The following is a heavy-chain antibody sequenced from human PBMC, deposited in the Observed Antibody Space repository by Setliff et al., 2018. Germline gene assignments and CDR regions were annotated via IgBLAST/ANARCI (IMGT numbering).Heavy chain of an antibody. CDR2: IYDTGST. CDR3: AVDHVTNIAESGYGYTRIDP. Sequence: PSETLSLTCTVSGASINNSLNYWAWIRQPPGQGLEWIGLIYDTGSTYYNPSLKSRVTISLDTSRNQFSLNLTSVTAADTAVYYCAVDHVTNIAESGYGYTRIDPWGQGIPVTVSS. J-gene: IGHJ5*02. CDR1: GASINNSLNY. V-gene: IGHV4-39*07. D-gene: IGHD6-19*01.